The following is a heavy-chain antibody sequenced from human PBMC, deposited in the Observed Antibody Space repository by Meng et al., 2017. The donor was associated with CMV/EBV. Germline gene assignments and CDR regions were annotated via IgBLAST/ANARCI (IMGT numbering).Heavy chain of an antibody. J-gene: IGHJ4*02. CDR1: GGSFSGYD. V-gene: IGHV4-34*01. D-gene: IGHD3-22*01. Sequence: SQTLSLTCAVYGGSFSGYDWTWIRQSPGKGLEWIGEINHRGSTNYIPSLKSRLTISLDTSKNQFSLKLKSVTAADTAVYYCSSGSTSVTMIVVVFTAASLAYDSWGQGTLVTVSS. CDR3: SSGSTSVTMIVVVFTAASLAYDS. CDR2: INHRGST.